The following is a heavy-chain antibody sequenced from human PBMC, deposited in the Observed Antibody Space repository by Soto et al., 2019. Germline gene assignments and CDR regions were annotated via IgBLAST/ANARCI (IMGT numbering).Heavy chain of an antibody. V-gene: IGHV1-2*02. CDR1: GYTFNGYY. D-gene: IGHD2-2*02. CDR2: INPNNGDT. J-gene: IGHJ6*02. Sequence: QEQLVQSGAEVKKPGASVKVSCKASGYTFNGYYMHWVRQAPGQGLEWMGCINPNNGDTNYAQKFQGRVTVTRDTSTSTTYMELSRLRSDDTAVYYCARYLAEGYCSITGCYTRPLYGMDVWGQGTTVTVSS. CDR3: ARYLAEGYCSITGCYTRPLYGMDV.